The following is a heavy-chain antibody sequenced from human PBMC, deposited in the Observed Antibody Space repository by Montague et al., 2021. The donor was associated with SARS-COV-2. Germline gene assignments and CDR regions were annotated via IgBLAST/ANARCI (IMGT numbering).Heavy chain of an antibody. D-gene: IGHD6-19*01. Sequence: SLRLSCAASGFRFTDYWMSWVRQAPGKGLEWVTNIKQDGSETNXXXSXXGRFTVSRDNARTSLLLQMDSLSTEDTAVYYCAKGYTGDWDHYLDYWGQGTLVIVSS. CDR3: AKGYTGDWDHYLDY. CDR2: IKQDGSET. V-gene: IGHV3-7*01. CDR1: GFRFTDYW. J-gene: IGHJ4*02.